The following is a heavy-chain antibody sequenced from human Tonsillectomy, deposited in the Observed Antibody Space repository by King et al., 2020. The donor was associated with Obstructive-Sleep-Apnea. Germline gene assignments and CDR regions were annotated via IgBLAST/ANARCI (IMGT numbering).Heavy chain of an antibody. Sequence: QVQLVESGGGVVQPGRSLRLSCAASGFTFSNYGMHWVRQAPGKGLEWVAVIWYDASNKSYADSVKGRFTISRDNSKNTLFLQMNSLRAEDTAVYYCAKGTSSGWRPFDYWGQGTLVTVSS. J-gene: IGHJ4*02. CDR3: AKGTSSGWRPFDY. CDR1: GFTFSNYG. CDR2: IWYDASNK. D-gene: IGHD6-19*01. V-gene: IGHV3-33*06.